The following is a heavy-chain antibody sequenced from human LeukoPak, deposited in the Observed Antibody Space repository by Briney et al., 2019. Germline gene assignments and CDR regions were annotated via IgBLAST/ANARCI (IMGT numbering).Heavy chain of an antibody. D-gene: IGHD3-3*01. CDR1: GGSISSYY. V-gene: IGHV4-4*07. J-gene: IGHJ5*02. Sequence: SETLSLTCTVSGGSISSYYWSWIRQPAGKGLEWIGRIYTSGSTNYNPSLKSLVTMSVDTSKNQFSLKLSSVTAADTAVYYCARSGRKYYDFWSGYPPAPANWFDPWGQGTLVTVSS. CDR3: ARSGRKYYDFWSGYPPAPANWFDP. CDR2: IYTSGST.